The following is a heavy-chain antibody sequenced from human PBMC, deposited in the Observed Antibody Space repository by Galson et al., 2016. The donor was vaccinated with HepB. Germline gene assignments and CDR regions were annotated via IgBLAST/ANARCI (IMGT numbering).Heavy chain of an antibody. V-gene: IGHV1-69*06. J-gene: IGHJ6*02. Sequence: SVKVSCKASGGTFSSNAINWVRQAPGQGLEWMGRITPIFGTAKYAQKFQGRVTITADTYTATAYVELGGLRSDDTAVYYCAKYDRLRLLSVWGQGTAVTVSS. CDR3: AKYDRLRLLSV. CDR2: ITPIFGTA. CDR1: GGTFSSNA. D-gene: IGHD3-16*01.